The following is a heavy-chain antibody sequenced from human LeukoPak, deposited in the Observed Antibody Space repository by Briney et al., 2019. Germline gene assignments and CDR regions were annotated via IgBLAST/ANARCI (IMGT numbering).Heavy chain of an antibody. CDR2: ISYDGSNK. J-gene: IGHJ6*02. D-gene: IGHD3-10*01. CDR3: AKSLYYYGSEPPLWYYGMGV. CDR1: GFTFSSYG. V-gene: IGHV3-30*18. Sequence: SGRSLRLSCAASGFTFSSYGMHWVRQAPGKGLEWVAVISYDGSNKYYADSVKGRFTISRDNSKNTLYLQMNSLRAEDTAVYYCAKSLYYYGSEPPLWYYGMGVWGQGTTVTVSS.